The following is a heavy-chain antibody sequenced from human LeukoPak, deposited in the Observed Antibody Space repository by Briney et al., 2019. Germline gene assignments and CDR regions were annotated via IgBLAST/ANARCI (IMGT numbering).Heavy chain of an antibody. V-gene: IGHV1-8*01. Sequence: ASVKVSCKASGYTFTSYDINWVRQATGQGLEWMGWMNPNSGNTGYAQKFQGRVTMTRNTSISAAYMELSSLRSEDTAVYYCARGRYNSGWDDYWGQGTLVTVSS. CDR1: GYTFTSYD. J-gene: IGHJ4*02. CDR3: ARGRYNSGWDDY. CDR2: MNPNSGNT. D-gene: IGHD6-19*01.